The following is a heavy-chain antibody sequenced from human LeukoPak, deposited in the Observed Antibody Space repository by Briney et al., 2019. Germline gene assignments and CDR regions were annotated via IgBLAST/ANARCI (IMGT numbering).Heavy chain of an antibody. CDR3: AKYYYGSGSYLHYFDY. V-gene: IGHV3-30*02. D-gene: IGHD3-10*01. Sequence: PGGSLRLSCAASGFTFSSYGMHWVRQAPGKGLEWVAFIRYDGGNKYYADSVKGRFTISRDNSKNTLYLQMNSLRAEDTAVYYSAKYYYGSGSYLHYFDYWGQGTLVTVSS. CDR2: IRYDGGNK. J-gene: IGHJ4*02. CDR1: GFTFSSYG.